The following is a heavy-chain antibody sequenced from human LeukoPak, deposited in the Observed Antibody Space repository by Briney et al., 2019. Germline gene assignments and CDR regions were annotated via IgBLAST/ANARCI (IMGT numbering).Heavy chain of an antibody. D-gene: IGHD4-17*01. CDR1: GFTFSSYG. CDR3: ARYGPEVYYFDY. J-gene: IGHJ4*02. V-gene: IGHV3-30*03. Sequence: PGRSLGLSCAASGFTFSSYGMHWVRQAPGKGLEWVAVISYDGSNKYYADSVKGRFTISRDNSKNTLYLQMNSLRAEDTAVYYCARYGPEVYYFDYWGQGTLVTVSS. CDR2: ISYDGSNK.